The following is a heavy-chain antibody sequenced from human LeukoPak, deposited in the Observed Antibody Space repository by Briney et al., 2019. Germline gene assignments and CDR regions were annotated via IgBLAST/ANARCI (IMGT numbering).Heavy chain of an antibody. CDR2: IRYDGSNK. D-gene: IGHD6-19*01. J-gene: IGHJ4*02. Sequence: GGSLRLSCAASGFTFSSYGMHWVRQAPGKGLEWVAFIRYDGSNKYYADSVKGRFTISRDNSKNTQYLQMNSLRAEDTAVYYCAKASDPWLVFPYYFDYWGQGTLVTVPS. V-gene: IGHV3-30*02. CDR1: GFTFSSYG. CDR3: AKASDPWLVFPYYFDY.